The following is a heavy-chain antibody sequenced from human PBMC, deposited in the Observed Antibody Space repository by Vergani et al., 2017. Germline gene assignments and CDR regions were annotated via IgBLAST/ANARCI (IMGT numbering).Heavy chain of an antibody. Sequence: QVQLVESGGGVVQRGGSLRPSCATSGFPLSNHDMQWIRRGPGKGLEFVAFIQFDGSNPYYADSVKGRFTLSRDLSKNTLYLQMNSLRTDDTATYYCAKHFRGWGIDYWGQGTQVIVSS. CDR3: AKHFRGWGIDY. V-gene: IGHV3-30*02. CDR2: IQFDGSNP. J-gene: IGHJ4*02. D-gene: IGHD3-16*01. CDR1: GFPLSNHD.